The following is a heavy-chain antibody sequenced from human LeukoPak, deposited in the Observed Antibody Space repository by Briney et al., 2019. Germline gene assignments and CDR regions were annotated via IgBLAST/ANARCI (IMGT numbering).Heavy chain of an antibody. D-gene: IGHD3-10*01. Sequence: PGGSLRLSCAVSGLTLIDAYMTWVRQAPGKGLEWVANIKQDGSEKYYVDSVKGRFTVSRDNAKNSVYLQMNSLRAEDTAVYYCARRHHFGFLDSWGQGTLVTVSS. CDR2: IKQDGSEK. CDR1: GLTLIDAY. J-gene: IGHJ4*02. V-gene: IGHV3-7*04. CDR3: ARRHHFGFLDS.